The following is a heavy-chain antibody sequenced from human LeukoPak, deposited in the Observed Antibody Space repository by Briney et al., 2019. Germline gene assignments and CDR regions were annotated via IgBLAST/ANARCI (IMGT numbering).Heavy chain of an antibody. Sequence: GGSLRLSCAASGFTVSSNYMSWVRQAPGTGLEWVSVIYTGGTTYYADSVKGRFTISRDNSKNTVYLQMNSLRADDTAVYYCARMQGFCTGSSCYPRASDIWGQGTMVSVSS. CDR1: GFTVSSNY. V-gene: IGHV3-53*01. D-gene: IGHD2-2*01. CDR3: ARMQGFCTGSSCYPRASDI. CDR2: IYTGGTT. J-gene: IGHJ3*02.